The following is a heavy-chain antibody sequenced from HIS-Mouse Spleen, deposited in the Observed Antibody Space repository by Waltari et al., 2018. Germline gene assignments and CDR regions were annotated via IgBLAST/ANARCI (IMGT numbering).Heavy chain of an antibody. CDR2: ISYDGSNK. CDR3: AKDRGSPLYFDY. Sequence: QVQLVESGGGVVQPGRYLRLSCAASGFTFSSYGMHWVRQDPGKGLEWVAVISYDGSNKYYADSVKGRFTISRDNSKNTLYLQMNSLRAEDTAVYYCAKDRGSPLYFDYWGQGTLVTVSS. CDR1: GFTFSSYG. J-gene: IGHJ4*02. V-gene: IGHV3-30*18. D-gene: IGHD1-26*01.